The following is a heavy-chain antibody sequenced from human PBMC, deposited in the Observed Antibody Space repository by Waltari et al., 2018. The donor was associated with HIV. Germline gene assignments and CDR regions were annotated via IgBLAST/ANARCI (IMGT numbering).Heavy chain of an antibody. V-gene: IGHV1-2*02. CDR1: GYTFTGSF. J-gene: IGHJ5*02. CDR2: INPNSGGT. CDR3: ARDFKGAVTIFGVVHNWFDP. D-gene: IGHD3-3*01. Sequence: QVQLVQSGAEVRKTGASVKVSCKASGYTFTGSFLHWVRQAPGQGLEWMGWINPNSGGTNYAQKFQDRVTMTRDTSISTAYMELSRLRSEDTAVYYCARDFKGAVTIFGVVHNWFDPWGQGTLVTVSS.